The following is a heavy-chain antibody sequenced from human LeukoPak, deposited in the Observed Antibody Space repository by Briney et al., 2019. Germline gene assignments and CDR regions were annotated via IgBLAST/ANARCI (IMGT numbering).Heavy chain of an antibody. CDR1: GFIVSSTY. V-gene: IGHV3-53*01. Sequence: GGSQSLSCGVSGFIVSSTYMTWVRQAPGEGLQWVSVILDNGITTYADSVKGRFSISRDNSKNTVYLQMNSLSVDDTAVYYCVRDKGVGRTERFDSWGPGTLVTVSS. J-gene: IGHJ4*02. D-gene: IGHD1-26*01. CDR3: VRDKGVGRTERFDS. CDR2: ILDNGIT.